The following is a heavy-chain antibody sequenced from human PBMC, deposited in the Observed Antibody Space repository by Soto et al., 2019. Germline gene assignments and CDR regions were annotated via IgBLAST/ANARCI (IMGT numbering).Heavy chain of an antibody. Sequence: QVQLVQSGAEVKKPGSSVKVSCKASGGTFSSYAISWVRQAPGQGLEWMGGIIPIFGTANYAQKCQGRVTNTADESMSTAYMELSSLRSEDTAVYYCARGAQRVVVSTMDPALDYWGQGTLVTVSS. CDR2: IIPIFGTA. V-gene: IGHV1-69*01. J-gene: IGHJ4*02. CDR3: ARGAQRVVVSTMDPALDY. D-gene: IGHD2-2*01. CDR1: GGTFSSYA.